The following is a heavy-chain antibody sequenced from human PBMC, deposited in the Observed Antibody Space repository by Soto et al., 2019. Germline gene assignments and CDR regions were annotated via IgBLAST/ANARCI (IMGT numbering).Heavy chain of an antibody. D-gene: IGHD2-15*01. CDR1: GGSIISYY. J-gene: IGHJ5*02. V-gene: IGHV4-59*01. CDR3: ARAYCSGGSCYSAGGFDP. Sequence: PSETLSLTCTVSGGSIISYYWSWIRQPPGKGLEWIGYIYYSGSTNYNPSLKSRVTISVDTSKNQFSLKLSSVTAADTAVYYCARAYCSGGSCYSAGGFDPWGQGTQVTVSS. CDR2: IYYSGST.